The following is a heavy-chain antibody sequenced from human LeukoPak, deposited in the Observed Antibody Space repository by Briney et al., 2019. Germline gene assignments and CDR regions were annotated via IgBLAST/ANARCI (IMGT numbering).Heavy chain of an antibody. J-gene: IGHJ4*02. V-gene: IGHV4-34*01. CDR2: INHSGST. CDR1: GESFSGYY. Sequence: KPSETLSLTCAVYGESFSGYYWSWIRQPPGKGLEWIGEINHSGSTNYNPSLKSRVTISVDTSKNQFSLKLSSVTAADTAVYYCARANIVVVPAAMRLAVAGTPYFDYWGQGTLVTVSS. D-gene: IGHD2-2*01. CDR3: ARANIVVVPAAMRLAVAGTPYFDY.